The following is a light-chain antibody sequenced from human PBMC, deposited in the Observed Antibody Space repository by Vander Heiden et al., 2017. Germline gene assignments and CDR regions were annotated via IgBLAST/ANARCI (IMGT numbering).Light chain of an antibody. CDR1: NIGTKS. CDR3: QVWDDVTHDRV. V-gene: IGLV3-21*02. Sequence: SSVLTQPPPASVAPGQTATIPCGGDNIGTKSVHWHQQRPGQAPVLVVYDNGDRPSGISDRFAGSNSDNTASLTISRVEAGDEADFYCQVWDDVTHDRVFGGGTKLTVL. J-gene: IGLJ2*01. CDR2: DNG.